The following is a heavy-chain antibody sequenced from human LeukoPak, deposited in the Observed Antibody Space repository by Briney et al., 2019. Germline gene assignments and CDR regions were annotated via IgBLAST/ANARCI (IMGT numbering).Heavy chain of an antibody. CDR1: GFTFSSYW. V-gene: IGHV3-9*01. J-gene: IGHJ6*03. D-gene: IGHD6-6*01. CDR2: VSWNSGRI. Sequence: PGGSLRLSCAASGFTFSSYWMNWVRQAPGKGLEWVGAVSWNSGRIGYGDSVKGRFVISRDNAKNSLHLQMNSLRAEDTALYYCAKDVGSSFHSYYYYMGLWGRGTTVTASS. CDR3: AKDVGSSFHSYYYYMGL.